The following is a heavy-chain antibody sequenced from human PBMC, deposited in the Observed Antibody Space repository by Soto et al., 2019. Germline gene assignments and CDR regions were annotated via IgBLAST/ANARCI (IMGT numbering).Heavy chain of an antibody. CDR1: GGSISSSSYY. J-gene: IGHJ6*02. CDR2: IYYSGST. D-gene: IGHD6-19*01. Sequence: SETLSLTCTVSGGSISSSSYYWGWIRQPPGKGLEGIGSIYYSGSTYYNPSLKSRVTISVDTYKNQFSLKLSSVTAADTAVYYCARVSSGWSWYYYYGMDVWGQGSTVTVSS. V-gene: IGHV4-39*07. CDR3: ARVSSGWSWYYYYGMDV.